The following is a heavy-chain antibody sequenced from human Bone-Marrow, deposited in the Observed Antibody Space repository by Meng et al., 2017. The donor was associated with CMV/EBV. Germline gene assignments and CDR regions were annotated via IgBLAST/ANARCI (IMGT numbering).Heavy chain of an antibody. J-gene: IGHJ6*02. V-gene: IGHV3-74*01. CDR3: ARDDREGSYSYYYYGLDV. Sequence: GESLKISCAASGFTFSSYWMHWVRQAPGKGLVWVSRINSDGSSTSYADSVKGRFTISRDNAKNTLYLQMNSLRAEDTAVYYCARDDREGSYSYYYYGLDVWGHGTKVTVS. D-gene: IGHD1-26*01. CDR1: GFTFSSYW. CDR2: INSDGSST.